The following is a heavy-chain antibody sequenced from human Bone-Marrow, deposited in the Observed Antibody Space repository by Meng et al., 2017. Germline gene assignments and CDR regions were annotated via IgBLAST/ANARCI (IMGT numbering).Heavy chain of an antibody. CDR3: VKEWELGSFDY. CDR2: INPSGGST. Sequence: QVQLVQSGAEVKKPGASVKVSCKASGYTFTSYYMHWVRQAPGQGLEWMGIINPSGGSTSYAQKFQGRVTMTRDTSTSTVYMELSSLRSEDTAVYYCVKEWELGSFDYWGQGTLVTVSS. J-gene: IGHJ4*02. V-gene: IGHV1-46*01. D-gene: IGHD1-26*01. CDR1: GYTFTSYY.